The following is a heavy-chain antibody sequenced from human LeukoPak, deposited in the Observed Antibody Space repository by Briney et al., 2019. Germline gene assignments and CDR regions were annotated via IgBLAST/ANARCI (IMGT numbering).Heavy chain of an antibody. CDR2: IYYSGST. Sequence: PSETLSLTCTVSGGSISSSSYYWGWIRQPPGKGLEWIGSIYYSGSTYYNPSLKSRVTISVDTSKNQFSLKLSSVTAADTAVYYCARGSSSWYYFDYWAREPWSPSPQ. CDR3: ARGSSSWYYFDY. D-gene: IGHD6-13*01. CDR1: GGSISSSSYY. J-gene: IGHJ4*02. V-gene: IGHV4-39*01.